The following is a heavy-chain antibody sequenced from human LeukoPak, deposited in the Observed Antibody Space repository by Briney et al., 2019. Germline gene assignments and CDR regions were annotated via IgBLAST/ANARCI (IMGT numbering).Heavy chain of an antibody. CDR2: IRSKTNNYAT. J-gene: IGHJ4*02. D-gene: IGHD3-9*01. CDR1: GFTFSGSA. V-gene: IGHV3-73*01. CDR3: AKKGETLTAYSHFDY. Sequence: GGSLKLSCAASGFTFSGSAMLWVRQASGKGLEWVGRIRSKTNNYATTYAASVKGRFTISRDNSKNVVYLQMNSLRVEDTTVYYCAKKGETLTAYSHFDYWGQGTLVTVSS.